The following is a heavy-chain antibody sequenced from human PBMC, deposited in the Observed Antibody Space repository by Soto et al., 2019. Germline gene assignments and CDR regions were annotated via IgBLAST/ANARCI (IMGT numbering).Heavy chain of an antibody. CDR1: GFTFSSYA. CDR2: ISGSGGST. J-gene: IGHJ5*02. V-gene: IGHV3-23*01. Sequence: GGSLRLSCAASGFTFSSYAMSWVRQAPGKGLEWVSAISGSGGSTYYADSVKGRFTISRDNSKNTLYLQMNSLRAEDTAVYYCARGASPADIVVVVAASFNWFDPWGQGTLVTVSS. D-gene: IGHD2-15*01. CDR3: ARGASPADIVVVVAASFNWFDP.